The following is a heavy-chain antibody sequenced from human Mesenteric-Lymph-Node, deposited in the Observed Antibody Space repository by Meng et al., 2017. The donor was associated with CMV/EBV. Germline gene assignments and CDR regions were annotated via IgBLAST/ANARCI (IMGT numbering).Heavy chain of an antibody. Sequence: SETLSLTCAVYGGSLSGYYWSWIRQPPGKGLEWIGEMNHGGSTNYNPSLKSRVTISLDMSKNHFSLKLSSVTAADTAVYYCARGRRNIVVGFQYFQEWGQGTLVTVSS. CDR1: GGSLSGYY. CDR3: ARGRRNIVVGFQYFQE. J-gene: IGHJ1*01. D-gene: IGHD2-2*01. CDR2: MNHGGST. V-gene: IGHV4-34*01.